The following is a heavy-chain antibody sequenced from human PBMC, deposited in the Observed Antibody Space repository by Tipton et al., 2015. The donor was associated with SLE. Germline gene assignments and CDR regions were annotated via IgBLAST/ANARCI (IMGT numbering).Heavy chain of an antibody. V-gene: IGHV4-34*01. Sequence: TLSLTCAVYGGSFSGYYWSWIRQPPGKGLEWIGEINHSGSTNYNPSLKSRVTISVDTSKNQFSLKLSSVTAADTAVYYCARESMTPGASDIWGQGTMVTVSS. D-gene: IGHD2-15*01. CDR2: INHSGST. J-gene: IGHJ3*02. CDR3: ARESMTPGASDI. CDR1: GGSFSGYY.